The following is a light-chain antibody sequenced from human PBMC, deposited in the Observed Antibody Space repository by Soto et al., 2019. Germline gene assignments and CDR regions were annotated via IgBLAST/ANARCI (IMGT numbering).Light chain of an antibody. CDR3: QQSYSTPPT. V-gene: IGKV1-39*01. CDR2: AAS. Sequence: DIQMTQSPSSLSASIGDRVTITCRASQSISTYLNWYQHKPGKAPKLLIYAASSLQSGVPSRFSGSGSGKDFTLTISSLQPEDFATYYCQQSYSTPPTFGQGTKVEIK. J-gene: IGKJ1*01. CDR1: QSISTY.